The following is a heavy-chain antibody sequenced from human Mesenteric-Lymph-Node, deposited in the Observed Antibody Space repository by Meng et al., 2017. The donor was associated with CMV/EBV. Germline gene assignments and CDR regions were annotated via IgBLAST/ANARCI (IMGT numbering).Heavy chain of an antibody. CDR1: GFRFRCYA. CDR2: ISGSGSTT. Sequence: CASSGFRFRCYAMRWVRQAPGKGLEWVAGISGSGSTTKYSASVEGRFTISRDNSKDTLFLQMNRLGAEDTALYFCAKDMWEYQLPDGSWGQGTLVTVSS. CDR3: AKDMWEYQLPDGS. D-gene: IGHD2-2*01. V-gene: IGHV3-23*01. J-gene: IGHJ5*02.